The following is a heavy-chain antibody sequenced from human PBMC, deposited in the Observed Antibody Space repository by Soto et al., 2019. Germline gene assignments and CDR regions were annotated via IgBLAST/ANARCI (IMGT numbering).Heavy chain of an antibody. CDR3: AREAGYSRTMIYGMDV. D-gene: IGHD1-26*01. CDR2: ISYDGSNK. Sequence: WGSLRLSCAASGFSFSSYAMDWVRQAPGKGLEWVAVISYDGSNKYDAESVKGRFTISRDNSKNTLYLQMNSLRADDTAVYYCAREAGYSRTMIYGMDVWGQGTTVTVSS. CDR1: GFSFSSYA. V-gene: IGHV3-30-3*01. J-gene: IGHJ6*02.